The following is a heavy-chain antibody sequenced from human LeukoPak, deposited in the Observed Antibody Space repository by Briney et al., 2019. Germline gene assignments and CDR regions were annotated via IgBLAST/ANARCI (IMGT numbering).Heavy chain of an antibody. CDR3: ARVSSGDGYNCIDY. V-gene: IGHV4-34*01. CDR1: GGSFSGYY. Sequence: PSETLSLTCAVYGGSFSGYYWSWIRQPPGKGLEWIGEINYSGSTNYNPSLKSRVTMSVDTSKNQFSLMLGSVTAADTAVCYCARVSSGDGYNCIDYWGQGTLVTVSS. J-gene: IGHJ4*02. CDR2: INYSGST. D-gene: IGHD5-24*01.